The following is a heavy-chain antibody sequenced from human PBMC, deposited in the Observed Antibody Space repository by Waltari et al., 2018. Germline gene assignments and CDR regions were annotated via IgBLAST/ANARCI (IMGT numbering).Heavy chain of an antibody. CDR3: AHRPSHYDIFSGYYNYFDY. D-gene: IGHD3-9*01. J-gene: IGHJ4*02. CDR2: VYWDGSQ. Sequence: QITLKESGPTLVKPTQTLTLTCAFSGFSFSTRGVGVGWIRQPPGKALEWLAFVYWDGSQRYGPSLKGRLTITKATSEDQVVLTMTNMDPVDTATYFCAHRPSHYDIFSGYYNYFDYWGQGILVTVSS. V-gene: IGHV2-5*05. CDR1: GFSFSTRGVG.